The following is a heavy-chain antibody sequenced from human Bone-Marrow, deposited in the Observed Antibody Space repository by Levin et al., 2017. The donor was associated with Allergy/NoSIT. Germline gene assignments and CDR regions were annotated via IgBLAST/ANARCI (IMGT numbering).Heavy chain of an antibody. D-gene: IGHD3-10*01. CDR2: IIPIVGTA. Sequence: GASVKVSCKASGGTFSTYDISWVRQAPGQGLEWMGGIIPIVGTASYAQKFQGRVTITADKSKNTAYMELSSLISEDTAVYYCARAGTMVRRQVDYYGMDVWGQGTTVTVSS. J-gene: IGHJ6*02. V-gene: IGHV1-69*06. CDR3: ARAGTMVRRQVDYYGMDV. CDR1: GGTFSTYD.